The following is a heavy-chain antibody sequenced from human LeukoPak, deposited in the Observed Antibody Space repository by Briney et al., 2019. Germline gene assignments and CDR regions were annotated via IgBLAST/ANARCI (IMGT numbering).Heavy chain of an antibody. CDR1: GGSISSYY. D-gene: IGHD2-15*01. J-gene: IGHJ6*04. CDR2: IYYSGST. Sequence: SETLSLTCTVSGGSISSYYWSWIRQPPGKGLEWIGYIYYSGSTTYNPSLKSRVTISVDTSKNQFSLKLSSVTAADTAVYYCARDRGETYCSGGSCYRLGYGMDVWGKGTTVTVSS. V-gene: IGHV4-59*01. CDR3: ARDRGETYCSGGSCYRLGYGMDV.